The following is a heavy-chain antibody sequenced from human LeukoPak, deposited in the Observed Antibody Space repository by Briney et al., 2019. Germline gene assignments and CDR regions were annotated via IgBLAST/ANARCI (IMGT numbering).Heavy chain of an antibody. V-gene: IGHV1-46*01. J-gene: IGHJ5*02. CDR1: GYNFTNYC. D-gene: IGHD3-10*01. CDR3: ARRGGSGSYLWYWFDP. CDR2: INPSGGST. Sequence: ASVKVSCKASGYNFTNYCMHWVRQAPGQGLEWMGIINPSGGSTSYAQKFQGRVTMTRDTSTSTVYMELSSLRSEDTAVYYCARRGGSGSYLWYWFDPWGQGTLVTVSS.